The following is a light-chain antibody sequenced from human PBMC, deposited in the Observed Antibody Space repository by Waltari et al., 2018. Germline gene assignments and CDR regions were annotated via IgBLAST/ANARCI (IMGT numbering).Light chain of an antibody. Sequence: QSVLTQPPSASGTPGQRVTISCSGSSSNIGSNTVNWYQQLPGTAPKLLIYRNNQRPSGVPDRFSCSKSGTSASLAISGLQSEDEADYYCAAWDDSLNGRVVFGGGTKLTVL. CDR3: AAWDDSLNGRVV. CDR2: RNN. J-gene: IGLJ2*01. CDR1: SSNIGSNT. V-gene: IGLV1-44*01.